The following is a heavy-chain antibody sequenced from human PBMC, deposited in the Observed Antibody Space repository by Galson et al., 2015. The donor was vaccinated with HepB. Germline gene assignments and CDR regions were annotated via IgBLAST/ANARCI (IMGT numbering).Heavy chain of an antibody. Sequence: SVKVSCKASGGTFSSYAISWVRQAPGQGLEWMGGIIPIFGTANYAQKFQGRVTITADKSTSTAYMELSSLRSEDTAVYYCARCMYEGDYGARRGRWFDPWGQGTLATVSS. D-gene: IGHD4-17*01. V-gene: IGHV1-69*06. CDR1: GGTFSSYA. CDR2: IIPIFGTA. CDR3: ARCMYEGDYGARRGRWFDP. J-gene: IGHJ5*02.